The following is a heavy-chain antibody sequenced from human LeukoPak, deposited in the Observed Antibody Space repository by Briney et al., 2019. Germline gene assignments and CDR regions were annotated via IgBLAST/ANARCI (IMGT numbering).Heavy chain of an antibody. J-gene: IGHJ4*02. CDR3: AREIGSAARGR. D-gene: IGHD6-13*01. V-gene: IGHV3-30*03. CDR1: GFTFSSYG. Sequence: TGGSLRLSCAVSGFTFSSYGMHWVRQAPGKGLEWVAVISYDGSNKYYVESVKGRFTISRDNSKNTLYLQMNSLRAEDTAVYYCAREIGSAARGRWGQGTLVTVSS. CDR2: ISYDGSNK.